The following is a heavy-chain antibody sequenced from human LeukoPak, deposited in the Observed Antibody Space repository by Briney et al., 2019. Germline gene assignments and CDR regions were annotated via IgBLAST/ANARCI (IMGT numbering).Heavy chain of an antibody. D-gene: IGHD6-13*01. J-gene: IGHJ4*02. CDR2: INHSGST. Sequence: PSETLSLTCAVYGGSFSGYYWSWIRHPPGKGLEWIGEINHSGSTNYNPSLKSRVTISVDTSKNQFSLKLSSVTAADTAVYYCARTIAAAGTYYFDYWGQGTLVTVSS. CDR1: GGSFSGYY. CDR3: ARTIAAAGTYYFDY. V-gene: IGHV4-34*01.